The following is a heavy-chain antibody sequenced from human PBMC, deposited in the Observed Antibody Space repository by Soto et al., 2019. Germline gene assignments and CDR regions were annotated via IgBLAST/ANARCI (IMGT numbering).Heavy chain of an antibody. Sequence: QVQLQESGPGLVKPSQTLSLTCTVSGGSISSGGYYWSWIRQHPGKGLEWIGYIYYSGSTYYNPSLKSRVTISVDTSKNPFSLKLSSVTAADTAVYYCARGSHYSRSVDYWGQGTLVTVSS. J-gene: IGHJ4*02. V-gene: IGHV4-31*03. CDR1: GGSISSGGYY. CDR2: IYYSGST. CDR3: ARGSHYSRSVDY. D-gene: IGHD3-10*01.